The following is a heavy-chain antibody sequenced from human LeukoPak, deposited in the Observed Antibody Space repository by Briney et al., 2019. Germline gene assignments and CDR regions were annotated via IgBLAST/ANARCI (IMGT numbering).Heavy chain of an antibody. J-gene: IGHJ5*02. CDR2: ISTWDGDT. Sequence: ASVKVSCKASGYTFTSYVVSWVRQAPGQGLEWMEWISTWDGDTNYAQNFQGRVTLTTDTSTTTAYMEVRSLRSDDTAVYYCARDWYCSGGSCYDCFDPWGQGTLVTVSS. CDR3: ARDWYCSGGSCYDCFDP. V-gene: IGHV1-18*01. CDR1: GYTFTSYV. D-gene: IGHD2-15*01.